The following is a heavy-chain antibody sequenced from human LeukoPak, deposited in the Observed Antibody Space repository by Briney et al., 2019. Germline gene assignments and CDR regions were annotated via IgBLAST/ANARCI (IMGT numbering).Heavy chain of an antibody. J-gene: IGHJ4*02. V-gene: IGHV4-4*07. Sequence: SETLSLTCTVSGGSISRDYWSWIRQPAGKGLEWIGRFSTRGSTNYNPSLKSRATLSVDTSKNQFSLQLSFVTAADTAVYYCARECDYWGQGTLVTVSS. CDR1: GGSISRDY. CDR3: ARECDY. CDR2: FSTRGST.